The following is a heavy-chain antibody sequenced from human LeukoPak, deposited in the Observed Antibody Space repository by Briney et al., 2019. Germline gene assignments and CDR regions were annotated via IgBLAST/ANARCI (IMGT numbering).Heavy chain of an antibody. CDR1: GGSISSSSYY. V-gene: IGHV4-39*07. J-gene: IGHJ4*02. D-gene: IGHD3-22*01. Sequence: SETLSLTCTVSGGSISSSSYYWGWIRQPPGKGLEWIGSIYYSGSTYYNPSHKSRVTISVDTSKNQFSLKLSSVTAADTAVYYCARDTYYYDSDNYYRFDYWGQGTLVTVSS. CDR3: ARDTYYYDSDNYYRFDY. CDR2: IYYSGST.